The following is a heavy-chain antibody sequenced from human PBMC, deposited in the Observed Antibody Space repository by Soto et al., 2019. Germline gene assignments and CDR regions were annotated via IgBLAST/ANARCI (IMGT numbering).Heavy chain of an antibody. CDR2: ISYDGSNK. D-gene: IGHD2-2*01. Sequence: GSLRLSCAASGFTFSSYVMHWVRQAPGEGLEWVAVISYDGSNKYYADSVKGRFTISRDNSKHTLYLQMNSLRPEDTAVYYCAKDLEGYCTTTSCYTYFGLDVWGQGTTVTVSS. CDR1: GFTFSSYV. CDR3: AKDLEGYCTTTSCYTYFGLDV. J-gene: IGHJ6*02. V-gene: IGHV3-30*18.